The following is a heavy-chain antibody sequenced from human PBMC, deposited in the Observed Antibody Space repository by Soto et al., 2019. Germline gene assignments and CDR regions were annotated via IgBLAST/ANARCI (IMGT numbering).Heavy chain of an antibody. Sequence: GGSLRLSCAASGFTFSSYAMHWVRQAPGKGLEWVAVISYDGSNKYYADSVKGRFTISRDNSKNTLYLQMNSLRAEDTAVYYCARERRVLESYYYYGMDVWGQGTTVTVSS. J-gene: IGHJ6*02. V-gene: IGHV3-30-3*01. CDR3: ARERRVLESYYYYGMDV. CDR1: GFTFSSYA. D-gene: IGHD1-1*01. CDR2: ISYDGSNK.